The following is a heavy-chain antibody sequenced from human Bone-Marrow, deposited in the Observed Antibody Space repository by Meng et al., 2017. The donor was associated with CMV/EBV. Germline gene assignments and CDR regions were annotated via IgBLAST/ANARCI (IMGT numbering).Heavy chain of an antibody. J-gene: IGHJ6*02. Sequence: SCTVSGGSISSYYWSWIRQPPGKGLEWIGYIYYSGSTNYNPSLKSRVTISVDTSKNQFSLRLSSVTAADTAVYYCARDSGVYGMDVWGQGTTVTVSS. D-gene: IGHD3-10*01. CDR3: ARDSGVYGMDV. CDR1: GGSISSYY. CDR2: IYYSGST. V-gene: IGHV4-59*01.